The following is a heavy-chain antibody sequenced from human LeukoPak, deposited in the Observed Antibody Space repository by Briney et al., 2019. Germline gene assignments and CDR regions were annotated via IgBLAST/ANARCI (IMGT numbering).Heavy chain of an antibody. D-gene: IGHD1-1*01. CDR2: IYYSGST. J-gene: IGHJ4*02. Sequence: PSETLSLTCTVSGGSISSGGYYWSWIRQHPGKGLEWIGYIYYSGSTYYNPSLKSRVTISVDTSKNQFSLKLSSVTAADTAVYYCASGDWNDPYYFDYWGQGTLVTVSS. V-gene: IGHV4-31*03. CDR1: GGSISSGGYY. CDR3: ASGDWNDPYYFDY.